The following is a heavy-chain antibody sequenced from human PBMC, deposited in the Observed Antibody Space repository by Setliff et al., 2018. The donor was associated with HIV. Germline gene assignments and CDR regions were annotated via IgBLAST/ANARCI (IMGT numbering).Heavy chain of an antibody. CDR2: INAGNGNT. CDR1: GYTFTTYA. Sequence: ASVKVSCKASGYTFTTYAMHWVRQAPGQSLEWMGWINAGNGNTKYSQKFQGRVTITRDTSASTAYMELSSLRSDDTAVYYCARHPMSPFLEWSYDSWGQGTLVTVSS. V-gene: IGHV1-3*01. CDR3: ARHPMSPFLEWSYDS. D-gene: IGHD3-3*02. J-gene: IGHJ4*02.